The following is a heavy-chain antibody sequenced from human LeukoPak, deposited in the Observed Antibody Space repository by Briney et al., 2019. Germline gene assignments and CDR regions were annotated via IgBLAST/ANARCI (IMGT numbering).Heavy chain of an antibody. CDR2: IKQDGSEK. CDR3: ARVSGDYVWGSYRQISFDY. D-gene: IGHD3-16*02. CDR1: GFTFSSYW. Sequence: GGSLRLSCAASGFTFSSYWMSWVRQAPGKGLEWVANIKQDGSEKYYVDSVKGRFTISRDNAKNSLYLQMNSLRAEDTAVYYCARVSGDYVWGSYRQISFDYWGQGTLVTVSS. V-gene: IGHV3-7*01. J-gene: IGHJ4*02.